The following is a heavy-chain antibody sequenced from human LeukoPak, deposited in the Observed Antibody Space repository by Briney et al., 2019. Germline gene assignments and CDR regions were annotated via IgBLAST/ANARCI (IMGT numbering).Heavy chain of an antibody. D-gene: IGHD1-26*01. Sequence: SETLSLTCTVSGGSVSSYYWTWIRQPPGKGLEWIGYIYYSGSTNYNPSLRRRVTISVDTSKNQFSLKLSSVTAAESAVYYCARGWASGSYYNYWGQGTLVTVSS. V-gene: IGHV4-59*02. CDR1: GGSVSSYY. J-gene: IGHJ4*02. CDR3: ARGWASGSYYNY. CDR2: IYYSGST.